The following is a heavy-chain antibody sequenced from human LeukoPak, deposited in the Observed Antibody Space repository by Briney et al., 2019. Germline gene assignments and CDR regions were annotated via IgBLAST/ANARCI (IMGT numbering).Heavy chain of an antibody. D-gene: IGHD6-13*01. V-gene: IGHV5-51*01. J-gene: IGHJ3*02. CDR3: ARCVAAAETGDAFDI. CDR1: GYSFTSYW. Sequence: GESLKISCKGSGYSFTSYWIGWVRQMPGKGLEWMGIIYPGDSDTRYSPSFQGQVTISADKSISTAYLQWGSLKASDTAMYYCARCVAAAETGDAFDIWGQGTMVTVSS. CDR2: IYPGDSDT.